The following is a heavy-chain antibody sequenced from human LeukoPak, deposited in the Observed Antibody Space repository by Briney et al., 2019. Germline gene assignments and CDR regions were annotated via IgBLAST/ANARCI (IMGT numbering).Heavy chain of an antibody. V-gene: IGHV3-30*02. CDR1: GFTFSSYG. CDR3: ATFTYYYDISGHSQGAY. Sequence: GGSLRLSCAASGFTFSSYGMHWVRQAPGKGLEWVAFIRYDGSNKYYADSVKGRFTISRDNSKNTLYLQMNSLRAEDTAVYYCATFTYYYDISGHSQGAYWGQGTLVTVSS. D-gene: IGHD3-22*01. J-gene: IGHJ4*02. CDR2: IRYDGSNK.